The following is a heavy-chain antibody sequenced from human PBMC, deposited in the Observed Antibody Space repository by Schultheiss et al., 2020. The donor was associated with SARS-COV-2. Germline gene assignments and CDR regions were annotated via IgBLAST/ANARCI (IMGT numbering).Heavy chain of an antibody. CDR1: GFTFSSYG. V-gene: IGHV3-30*18. D-gene: IGHD3-3*01. CDR2: ISYDGSNK. CDR3: ANYDFWSGYFDY. Sequence: GGSLRLSCAASGFTFSSYGMHWVRQAPGKGLEWVAVISYDGSNKYYADSVKGRFTISRDNSKNTLYLQMNSLRAEDTAVYYCANYDFWSGYFDYWGQGTLVTVSS. J-gene: IGHJ4*02.